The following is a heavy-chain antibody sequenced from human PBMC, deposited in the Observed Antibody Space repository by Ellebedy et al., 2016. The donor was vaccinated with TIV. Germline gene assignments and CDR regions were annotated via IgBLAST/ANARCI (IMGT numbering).Heavy chain of an antibody. D-gene: IGHD6-13*01. CDR2: ISNSGDTT. J-gene: IGHJ4*02. CDR1: GFTFSCCA. Sequence: GESLKISCAGSGFTFSCCAMSWVRQTPGKGLEWVSVISNSGDTTYADYVKGRFTISRDNSKDTLFLQMNSLRAEDTGVYYCAKLAGISSWYAEYWGQGTLVTVSS. V-gene: IGHV3-23*01. CDR3: AKLAGISSWYAEY.